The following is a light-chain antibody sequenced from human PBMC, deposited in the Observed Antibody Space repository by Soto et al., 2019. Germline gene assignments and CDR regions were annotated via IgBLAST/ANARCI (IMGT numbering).Light chain of an antibody. CDR2: DAS. V-gene: IGKV1-9*01. J-gene: IGKJ4*01. Sequence: DIQLTQSPYFLSASVGDRVTITCRTSQGINSFLAWYQQKPGEAPKLLVDDASTLRSGVPSRFTGSESGTEFTLTISGLQPEEFATYYCQQLNSYPATFGGGIKVEIK. CDR3: QQLNSYPAT. CDR1: QGINSF.